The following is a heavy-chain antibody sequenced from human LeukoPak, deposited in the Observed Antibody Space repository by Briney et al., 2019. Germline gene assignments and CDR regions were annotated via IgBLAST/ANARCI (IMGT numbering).Heavy chain of an antibody. J-gene: IGHJ4*02. D-gene: IGHD6-13*01. CDR3: ARFSGIAAAAWGYYFDY. CDR1: GGSISSGGYS. CDR2: IYYSGST. V-gene: IGHV4-61*08. Sequence: IPSETLSLTCAVSGGSISSGGYSWSWIRQPPGKGLEWIGYIYYSGSTNYNPSLKSRVTISVDTSKNQFSLKLSSVTAADTAVYYCARFSGIAAAAWGYYFDYWGQGTLVTVSS.